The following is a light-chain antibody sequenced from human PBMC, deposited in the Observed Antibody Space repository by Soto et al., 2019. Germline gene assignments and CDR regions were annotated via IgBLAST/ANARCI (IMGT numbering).Light chain of an antibody. CDR2: EDT. CDR3: CSYAGSSTWV. V-gene: IGLV2-23*01. Sequence: QSVLTQPASVSGSPGQSITISCTGTSSDIGSFNLVSWYQHHPGKAPKLMIHEDTKRPSGVSNPFSGSKSGTTASLTLSGLQAEDEADYYCCSYAGSSTWVFGGGTKLTVL. J-gene: IGLJ3*02. CDR1: SSDIGSFNL.